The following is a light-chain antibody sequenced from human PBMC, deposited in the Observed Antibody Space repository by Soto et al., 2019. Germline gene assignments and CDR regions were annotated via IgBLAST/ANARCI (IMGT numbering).Light chain of an antibody. Sequence: QSVLTQPPSVSGAPGQRVTISCTGSSSNIGAGYDVDWYQQLPGTAPKLLIYGNSNRPSGVPDRFSGSKSGTSASLAITGLQAEDEADYYCKSYDSSLSGYVFGTGTKVTVL. J-gene: IGLJ1*01. V-gene: IGLV1-40*01. CDR3: KSYDSSLSGYV. CDR2: GNS. CDR1: SSNIGAGYD.